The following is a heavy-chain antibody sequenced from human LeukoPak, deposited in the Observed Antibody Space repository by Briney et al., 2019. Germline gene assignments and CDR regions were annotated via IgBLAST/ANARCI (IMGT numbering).Heavy chain of an antibody. D-gene: IGHD2-2*01. CDR3: ARGRYCTTTSCLNWFDT. Sequence: ASVKVSCKASGYTFTTYAMHWVRQAPGQRLEWMGWINAGNGDTKYSQKFQGRGTITRDTSASTAYMELSSLRSEDTGVYYCARGRYCTTTSCLNWFDTWGEGTLVTVSS. V-gene: IGHV1-3*01. CDR1: GYTFTTYA. CDR2: INAGNGDT. J-gene: IGHJ5*02.